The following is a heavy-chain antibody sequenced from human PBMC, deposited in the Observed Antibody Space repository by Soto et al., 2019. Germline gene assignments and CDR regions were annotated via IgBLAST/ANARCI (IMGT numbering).Heavy chain of an antibody. J-gene: IGHJ5*02. CDR3: ARDKYYDFWSGLPHQNNWFDP. CDR1: GFTFSSYS. D-gene: IGHD3-3*01. Sequence: PGGSLRLSCAASGFTFSSYSMNWVRQAPGKGLEWVSSISSSSSYIYYADSVKGRFTISRDNAKNSLYLQMNSLRAEDTAVYYCARDKYYDFWSGLPHQNNWFDPWGQGTLVTVSS. CDR2: ISSSSSYI. V-gene: IGHV3-21*01.